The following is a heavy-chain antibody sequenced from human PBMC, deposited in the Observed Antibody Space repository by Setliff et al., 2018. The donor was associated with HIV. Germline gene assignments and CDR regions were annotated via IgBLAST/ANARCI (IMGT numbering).Heavy chain of an antibody. CDR3: ARRASKASLDY. CDR1: GYTFTSYW. J-gene: IGHJ4*02. Sequence: GESLKISCKGSGYTFTSYWIGWVLQMPGKGLEWMGIIYPGDSDTRYSPSFQGRVTISADKSINTAYLQWSSLQASDTAMYYCARRASKASLDYWGQGTPVTVSS. CDR2: IYPGDSDT. V-gene: IGHV5-51*01.